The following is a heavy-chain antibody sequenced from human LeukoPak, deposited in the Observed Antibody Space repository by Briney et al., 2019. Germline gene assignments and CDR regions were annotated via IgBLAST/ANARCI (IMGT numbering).Heavy chain of an antibody. J-gene: IGHJ4*02. D-gene: IGHD4-23*01. CDR1: GFTFSSYE. CDR2: ISGSGGST. V-gene: IGHV3-23*01. Sequence: PGGSLRLSCAASGFTFSSYEMNWVRQAPGKGLEWVSAISGSGGSTYYADSVKGRFTISRDNSKNTLYLQMNSLRAEDTAVYYCAKYDGGNSGVDYWGQGTLVTVSS. CDR3: AKYDGGNSGVDY.